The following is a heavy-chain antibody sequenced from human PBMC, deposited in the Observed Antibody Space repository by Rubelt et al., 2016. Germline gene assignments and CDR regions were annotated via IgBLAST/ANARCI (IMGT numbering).Heavy chain of an antibody. J-gene: IGHJ4*02. CDR3: ARDGAFPLGSGFEKRSDY. CDR1: GYTFTSYG. CDR2: ISAYNGNT. Sequence: QVQLVQSGAEVKKPGASVKVSCKASGYTFTSYGISWVRQAPGHGLEWMGWISAYNGNTNYAQKVQGRVTMTTDNSTSTAYMELRSLRSDDTAVYYCARDGAFPLGSGFEKRSDYWGQGTLVTVSS. D-gene: IGHD3-10*01. V-gene: IGHV1-18*01.